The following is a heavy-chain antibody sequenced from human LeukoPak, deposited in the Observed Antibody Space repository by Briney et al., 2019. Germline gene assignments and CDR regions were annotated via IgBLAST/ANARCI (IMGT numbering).Heavy chain of an antibody. Sequence: GGSLRLSCAASGFTFSSYAMHWVRQAPGKGLEWVAVISYDGSNKYYADSVKGRFTISRDSSKNTLYLQMNSLRAEDTAVYYCARDINYYYGMDVWGQGTTVTVSS. CDR2: ISYDGSNK. D-gene: IGHD1-14*01. CDR3: ARDINYYYGMDV. CDR1: GFTFSSYA. J-gene: IGHJ6*02. V-gene: IGHV3-30-3*01.